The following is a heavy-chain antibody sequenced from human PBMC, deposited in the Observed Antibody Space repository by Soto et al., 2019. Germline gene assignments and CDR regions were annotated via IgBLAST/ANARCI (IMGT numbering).Heavy chain of an antibody. D-gene: IGHD2-21*02. CDR1: GGSFSAYY. Sequence: QVQLQQWGAGLLKPSETLSLTCAVYGGSFSAYYWSWIRQPPGKGLEWIGEINHSGSTNYNPSLKSRVTISVDTSKNQCSLKLRSVTAADTAVYYCARGVEHIVVVTALFLDYWGQGTLVTVSS. V-gene: IGHV4-34*01. J-gene: IGHJ4*02. CDR2: INHSGST. CDR3: ARGVEHIVVVTALFLDY.